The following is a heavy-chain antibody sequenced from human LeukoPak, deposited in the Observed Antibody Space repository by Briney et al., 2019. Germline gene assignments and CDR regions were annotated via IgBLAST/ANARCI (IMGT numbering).Heavy chain of an antibody. CDR2: IYKSGST. Sequence: SETLPLTCSVSGGSINSGGYYWSWIRQHPGKGLEWIGYIYKSGSTYYNPSLKSRVSISVGTSKNQFSLKLSSVTAADTAVYYCARTWFGELINGEFDPWGQGTLVTVSS. CDR3: ARTWFGELINGEFDP. V-gene: IGHV4-31*03. J-gene: IGHJ5*02. D-gene: IGHD3-10*01. CDR1: GGSINSGGYY.